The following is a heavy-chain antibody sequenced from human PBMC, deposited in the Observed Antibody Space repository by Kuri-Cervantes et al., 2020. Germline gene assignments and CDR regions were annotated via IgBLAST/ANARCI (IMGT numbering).Heavy chain of an antibody. Sequence: GESLKISCAASGFTFSSYAMHWVRQAPGKGLEWVAVISYDGSNKYYADSVKGRFTTSRDNSKNTLYLQMNSLRAEDTAVYYCASMGHYFDYWGQGTRVTVSS. CDR1: GFTFSSYA. V-gene: IGHV3-30-3*01. CDR3: ASMGHYFDY. J-gene: IGHJ4*02. CDR2: ISYDGSNK. D-gene: IGHD3-10*01.